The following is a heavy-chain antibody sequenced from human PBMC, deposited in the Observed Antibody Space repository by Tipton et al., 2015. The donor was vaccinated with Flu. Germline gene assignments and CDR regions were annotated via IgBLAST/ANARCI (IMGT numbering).Heavy chain of an antibody. CDR3: ARLSGSYALDY. CDR2: VYQSGDT. CDR1: SYPITTNFY. V-gene: IGHV4-38-2*02. J-gene: IGHJ4*02. Sequence: TLSLTCTVSSYPITTNFYWGWIRQSPGKGLQWIAIVYQSGDTYYNPSFRSRVTLSIDTSKNQFFLKLTFVTAADTATYYCARLSGSYALDYWGQGTLVTVSS. D-gene: IGHD1-26*01.